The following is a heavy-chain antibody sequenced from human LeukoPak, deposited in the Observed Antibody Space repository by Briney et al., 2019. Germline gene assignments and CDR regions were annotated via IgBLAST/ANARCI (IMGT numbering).Heavy chain of an antibody. J-gene: IGHJ4*02. CDR1: GFTFDDYA. D-gene: IGHD6-13*01. CDR3: AKAQSAAAGPIFDY. CDR2: ISWNSGSI. V-gene: IGHV3-9*01. Sequence: PGGSLRLSCAASGFTFDDYAMHWVRHAPGKGLEWVSGISWNSGSIGYADSVKGRFTISRDNAKNSLYLQMNSLRAEDTALYYCAKAQSAAAGPIFDYWGQGTLVTVSS.